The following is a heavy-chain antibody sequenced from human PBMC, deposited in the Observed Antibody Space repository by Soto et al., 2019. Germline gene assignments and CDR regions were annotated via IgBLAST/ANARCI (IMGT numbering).Heavy chain of an antibody. CDR1: GGTFSTYA. CDR2: IIPMFGTA. D-gene: IGHD5-18*01. Sequence: QVQLVQFGAEVKKPESSVKVSCKAPGGTFSTYAISWVRQAPGQGLEWMGGIIPMFGTANYAQRFQDRVTXTXXESTNTVYMELSSLRSEDTAVYFCASGIQLWLRRINNGYSGWGQGTLVTVSS. CDR3: ASGIQLWLRRINNGYSG. J-gene: IGHJ4*02. V-gene: IGHV1-69*05.